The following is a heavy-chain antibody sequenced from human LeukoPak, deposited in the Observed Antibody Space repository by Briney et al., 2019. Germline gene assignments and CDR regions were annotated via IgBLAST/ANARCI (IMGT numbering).Heavy chain of an antibody. CDR2: IYYSGST. J-gene: IGHJ5*02. Sequence: SETLSLTCTVSGGSISSSSYYWGWIRQPPGKGLEWIGSIYYSGSTYYNPSLKSRVTISVDTSKNQFSLKLSSVTAADTAVYFCAGQDYYDSTGYSYSSTPRWFDPWGQGTLVTVSS. V-gene: IGHV4-39*01. CDR1: GGSISSSSYY. CDR3: AGQDYYDSTGYSYSSTPRWFDP. D-gene: IGHD3-22*01.